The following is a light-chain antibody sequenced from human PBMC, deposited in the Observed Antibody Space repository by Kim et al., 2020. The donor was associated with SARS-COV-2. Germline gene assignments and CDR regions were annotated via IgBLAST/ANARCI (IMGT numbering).Light chain of an antibody. J-gene: IGKJ4*01. CDR2: DAS. CDR3: QQYNAYPVT. CDR1: QGISRW. V-gene: IGKV1D-16*01. Sequence: SVGDRVTITCRASQGISRWLAWYQQKTEKAPKPLIYDASSLQSGVPSRFSSSGSGTDFITTISSLQPEDFATYYCQQYNAYPVTFGGGTKVDIK.